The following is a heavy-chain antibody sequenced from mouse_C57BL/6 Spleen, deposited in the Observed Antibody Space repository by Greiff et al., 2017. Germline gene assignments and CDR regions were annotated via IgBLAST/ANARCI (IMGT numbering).Heavy chain of an antibody. Sequence: EVKLVESGGGLVKPGGSLKLSCAASGFTFSDYGMHWVRQAPEKGLEWVAYISSGSSTIYYADTVKGRFTISRDNAKNTLFLQMTSLRSEDTAMYYCASYYGSSYGGAMDYWGQGTSVTVSS. CDR2: ISSGSSTI. J-gene: IGHJ4*01. CDR3: ASYYGSSYGGAMDY. D-gene: IGHD1-1*01. CDR1: GFTFSDYG. V-gene: IGHV5-17*01.